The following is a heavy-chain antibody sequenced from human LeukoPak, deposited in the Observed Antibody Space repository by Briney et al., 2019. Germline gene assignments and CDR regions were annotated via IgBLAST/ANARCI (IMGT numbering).Heavy chain of an antibody. Sequence: PGGSLRLSCAASGFTFRNFAMSWVRQAPGKGLEWVSTIVVTGGVTYYADSVRGRFTISRDNSKNTLYLHLNNLRAEDTAVYYCAKCRRDSSGYYLIGRSDFDYWGQGTLVTVSS. CDR2: IVVTGGVT. D-gene: IGHD3-22*01. CDR1: GFTFRNFA. J-gene: IGHJ4*02. V-gene: IGHV3-23*01. CDR3: AKCRRDSSGYYLIGRSDFDY.